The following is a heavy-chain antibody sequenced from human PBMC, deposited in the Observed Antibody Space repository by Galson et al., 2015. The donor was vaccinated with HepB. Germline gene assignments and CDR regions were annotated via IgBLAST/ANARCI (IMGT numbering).Heavy chain of an antibody. V-gene: IGHV1-69*13. CDR1: GGTFSSYA. D-gene: IGHD1-1*01. CDR2: IMPIFGTA. J-gene: IGHJ4*02. Sequence: SVKVSCKASGGTFSSYAISWVRQAPGQGLEWMGGIMPIFGTANYAQKFQGRVTITADESTSTAYMELSSLRSEDTAVYYCATIGTTMAIRHLDYWGQGTLVTVSS. CDR3: ATIGTTMAIRHLDY.